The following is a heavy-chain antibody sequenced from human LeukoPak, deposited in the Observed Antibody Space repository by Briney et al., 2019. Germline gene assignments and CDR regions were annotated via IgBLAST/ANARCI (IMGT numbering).Heavy chain of an antibody. V-gene: IGHV4-59*12. Sequence: SETLSLTCTVPGGSISSYYWSWIRQHPGKGLEWIGYVFYSGGTYLNPSLKRRLTMSSDTPNNQFSLHLTSVTAADTAVYYCARGGRGYSYGLDSWGQGIPVTVSS. CDR3: ARGGRGYSYGLDS. J-gene: IGHJ5*01. CDR2: VFYSGGT. D-gene: IGHD5-18*01. CDR1: GGSISSYY.